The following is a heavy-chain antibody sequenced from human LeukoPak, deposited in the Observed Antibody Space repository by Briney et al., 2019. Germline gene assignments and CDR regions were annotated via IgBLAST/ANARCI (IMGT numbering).Heavy chain of an antibody. CDR1: GGSIRSYY. CDR3: ARLLGIIVGGPFDP. V-gene: IGHV4-59*08. J-gene: IGHJ5*02. D-gene: IGHD2/OR15-2a*01. Sequence: ASETLSLTCSVAGGSIRSYYWSWIRQPPGKGLEWMGYIYYSGSTNYNPSLKSRVTISVDTSKNQFSLKLSSVTAADTAVYYCARLLGIIVGGPFDPWGQGTLVTVSS. CDR2: IYYSGST.